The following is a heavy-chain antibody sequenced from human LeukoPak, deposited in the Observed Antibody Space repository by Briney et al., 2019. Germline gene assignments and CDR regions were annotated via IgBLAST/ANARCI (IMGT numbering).Heavy chain of an antibody. J-gene: IGHJ4*02. CDR3: AKRYCSGGSCYMGFDY. CDR1: GFTFSSYA. CDR2: ISGSGGST. D-gene: IGHD2-15*01. Sequence: GGSLRLSCAASGFTFSSYAMSWGRQAPGKGLEWVSAISGSGGSTYYADSVKGRFTISRDNSKNTLYLQMNSLRAEDTAVYYCAKRYCSGGSCYMGFDYWGQGTLVTVSP. V-gene: IGHV3-23*01.